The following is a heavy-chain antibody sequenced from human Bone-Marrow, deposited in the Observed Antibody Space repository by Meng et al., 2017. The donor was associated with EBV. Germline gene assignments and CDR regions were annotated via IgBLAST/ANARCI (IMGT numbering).Heavy chain of an antibody. CDR2: LIPMSGAP. Sequence: GQSGAEVKKPGSSVKVYCKTSGGTFRSDAISWVRQGPGQGLEWMGGLIPMSGAPHYAQKFQDRVTITADESTSTHYMDLSGLRSEDTAVYYCASESGRGFTPDYWGQGTLVTVSS. CDR3: ASESGRGFTPDY. CDR1: GGTFRSDA. D-gene: IGHD3-10*01. J-gene: IGHJ4*02. V-gene: IGHV1-69*01.